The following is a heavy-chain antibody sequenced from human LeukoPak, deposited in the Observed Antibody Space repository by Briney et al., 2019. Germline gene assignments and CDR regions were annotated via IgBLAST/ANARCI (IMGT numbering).Heavy chain of an antibody. D-gene: IGHD6-25*01. J-gene: IGHJ4*02. CDR1: GGSFSGYY. CDR3: ARSNGWYFDY. Sequence: SETLSLTCAVYGGSFSGYYWSWIRQPPGKGLEWIGEINHSGSTNYNPSLKSRVTISVDTSKNQFSLKLSSVTAADTAVYYCARSNGWYFDYWGQGTLVTVSS. V-gene: IGHV4-34*01. CDR2: INHSGST.